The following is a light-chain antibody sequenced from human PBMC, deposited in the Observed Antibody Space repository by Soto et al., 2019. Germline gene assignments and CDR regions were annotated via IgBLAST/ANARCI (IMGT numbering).Light chain of an antibody. CDR1: QSIRSSY. Sequence: EIVLTQSPGTLSLSPGERATLSCRASQSIRSSYLTWYQHKPGQAPRLRIYGASSRATGIPDRFSGSGSGTDFTLTISRLEPEDFAVYYCQQYGSSSYTFGQGTQLEIK. V-gene: IGKV3-20*01. CDR3: QQYGSSSYT. J-gene: IGKJ2*01. CDR2: GAS.